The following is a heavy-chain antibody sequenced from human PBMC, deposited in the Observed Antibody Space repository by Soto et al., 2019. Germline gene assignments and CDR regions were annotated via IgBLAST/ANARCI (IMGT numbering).Heavy chain of an antibody. J-gene: IGHJ5*01. Sequence: SETLSLTCAVYGGSFSAYYWSWIRQPPGKGLEWIGEIDHLGRTNYSPSLRSRVTISLDTFKNQFSLRLSSVTAADTAVYYCASKWHPLVHLERRRSNWFDSWGQGTLVTVSS. D-gene: IGHD1-1*01. CDR2: IDHLGRT. CDR3: ASKWHPLVHLERRRSNWFDS. V-gene: IGHV4-34*01. CDR1: GGSFSAYY.